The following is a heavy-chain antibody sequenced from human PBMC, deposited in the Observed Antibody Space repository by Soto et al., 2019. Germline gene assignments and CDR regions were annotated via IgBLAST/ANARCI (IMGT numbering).Heavy chain of an antibody. CDR2: ITPMFGTP. J-gene: IGHJ4*02. CDR1: GGTFSRYT. V-gene: IGHV1-69*01. CDR3: ARDGTPYDSSAYYYLY. D-gene: IGHD3-22*01. Sequence: QVQLVQSGAEVKKPGSSVKVSCKASGGTFSRYTITWVRQAPGQGLEWMGGITPMFGTPNYAQKFQGRVTITADESTSTAYRELSSLRSEDTAMYYCARDGTPYDSSAYYYLYWGQGTLVTVSS.